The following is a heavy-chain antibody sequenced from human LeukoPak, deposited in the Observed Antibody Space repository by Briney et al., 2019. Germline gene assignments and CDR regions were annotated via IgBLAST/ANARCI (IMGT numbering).Heavy chain of an antibody. J-gene: IGHJ4*02. CDR1: GFTFSSYG. D-gene: IGHD6-19*01. Sequence: PGGSLRLSCAASGFTFSSYGMHWVRQAPGKGLEWVAFIRHDGSNKYYADSVKGRFTISRDNSKNTLYLQMNSLRAEDTAVYYCAKDRPTGGAVAGKIDYWGQGTLVTVSS. CDR2: IRHDGSNK. V-gene: IGHV3-30*02. CDR3: AKDRPTGGAVAGKIDY.